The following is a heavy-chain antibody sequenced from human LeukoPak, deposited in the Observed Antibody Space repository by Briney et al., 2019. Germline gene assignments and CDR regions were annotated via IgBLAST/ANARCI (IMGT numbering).Heavy chain of an antibody. Sequence: TGGSLRLSCAASGFTFSNYAFIWVRQAPGKGLEWVSTITVSGGGTYYADSVKGRFTISRDNSMNTLYLQRNILPGQDTAVYYCAKAPYCSGRSRYGMDVWGQGTKVTVSS. CDR3: AKAPYCSGRSRYGMDV. V-gene: IGHV3-23*01. D-gene: IGHD2-15*01. J-gene: IGHJ6*02. CDR2: ITVSGGGT. CDR1: GFTFSNYA.